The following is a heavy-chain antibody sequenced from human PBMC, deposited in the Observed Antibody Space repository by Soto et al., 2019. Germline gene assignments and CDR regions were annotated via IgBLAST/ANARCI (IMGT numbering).Heavy chain of an antibody. Sequence: ASVKVSCKASGYTFNDYYIHWVRQAPGQGLEWMGYINPNGGGTTYAQKFQGRVTMTRDTSITTAYMDLTRLTSDDTAMYYCARAQFYSGSGRYNNLMFDPWGQGIQVTVSS. D-gene: IGHD3-10*01. CDR2: INPNGGGT. V-gene: IGHV1-2*02. J-gene: IGHJ5*02. CDR3: ARAQFYSGSGRYNNLMFDP. CDR1: GYTFNDYY.